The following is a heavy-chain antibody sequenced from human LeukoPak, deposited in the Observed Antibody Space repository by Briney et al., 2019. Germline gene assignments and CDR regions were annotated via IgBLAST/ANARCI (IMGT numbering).Heavy chain of an antibody. CDR1: GDSVSSNSAA. CDR2: TYYRSKWYN. CDR3: ARMTYYYDSSGYYFNDY. D-gene: IGHD3-22*01. V-gene: IGHV6-1*01. Sequence: SQTLSLTCAISGDSVSSNSAAWNWIRQSPSIGLEWLGRTYYRSKWYNDYAVSVKSRITINPDTSKNQFSLQLNSVTPEDTAVYYCARMTYYYDSSGYYFNDYWGQGTLVTVSS. J-gene: IGHJ4*02.